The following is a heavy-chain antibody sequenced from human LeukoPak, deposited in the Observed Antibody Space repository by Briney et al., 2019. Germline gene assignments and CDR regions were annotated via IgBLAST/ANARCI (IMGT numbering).Heavy chain of an antibody. V-gene: IGHV3-7*01. Sequence: GGSLRLSCAASGFTFTKYWMHWDRQAPGKVLVWVANIKQDGSEKYYVDSVKGRFTISRDNAKNSLYLQMNSLRAEDTAVYYCARDLSRIHLWSNPYFDYWGQGTLVTVSS. J-gene: IGHJ4*02. D-gene: IGHD5-18*01. CDR3: ARDLSRIHLWSNPYFDY. CDR2: IKQDGSEK. CDR1: GFTFTKYW.